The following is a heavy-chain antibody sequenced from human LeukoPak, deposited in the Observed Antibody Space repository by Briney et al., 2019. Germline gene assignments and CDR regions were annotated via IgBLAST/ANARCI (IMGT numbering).Heavy chain of an antibody. D-gene: IGHD5-18*01. CDR3: ARGRRRGYSHGLWWFDP. V-gene: IGHV1-8*01. CDR1: GYTFTSYD. J-gene: IGHJ5*02. Sequence: ASVKVSCKASGYTFTSYDINWVRQATGQGLEWMGWMNPNSGNTGYAQKFQGRVTMTRNTSISTAYMELSSLRSEDTAVYYCARGRRRGYSHGLWWFDPWGQGILVTVSS. CDR2: MNPNSGNT.